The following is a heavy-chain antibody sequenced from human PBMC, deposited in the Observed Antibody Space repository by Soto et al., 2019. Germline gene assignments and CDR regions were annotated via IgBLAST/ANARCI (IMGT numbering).Heavy chain of an antibody. CDR1: GGSISGSSFY. Sequence: SETLSLTCAVSGGSISGSSFYWGWIRQPPEKGLESIGSIHYSGSTYYNPSLNSRVTMSVNTSKNQFSLKLTSVTAADTAVYYCARRKTDDYVWGSYRPGFDYWGQGTLVTVSS. J-gene: IGHJ4*02. V-gene: IGHV4-39*01. D-gene: IGHD3-16*02. CDR2: IHYSGST. CDR3: ARRKTDDYVWGSYRPGFDY.